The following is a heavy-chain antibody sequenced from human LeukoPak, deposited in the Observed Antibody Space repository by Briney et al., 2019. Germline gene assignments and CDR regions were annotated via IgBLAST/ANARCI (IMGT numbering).Heavy chain of an antibody. D-gene: IGHD5-18*01. CDR3: ARVGYSYGYFDY. CDR2: IYYSGST. CDR1: GDSISNYY. J-gene: IGHJ4*02. V-gene: IGHV4-59*01. Sequence: PSETLSLTCAVSGDSISNYYWSWIRQPPGKGLEWIGYIYYSGSTNYNPSLKSRVTISVDTSKNQFSLKLSSVTAADTAVYYCARVGYSYGYFDYWGQGTLVTVSS.